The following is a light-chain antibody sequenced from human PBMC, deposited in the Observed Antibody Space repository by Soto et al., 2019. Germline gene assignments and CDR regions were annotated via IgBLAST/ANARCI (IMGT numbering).Light chain of an antibody. CDR3: EAWDDSLNGPV. CDR2: ANN. CDR1: TSNIGTNT. J-gene: IGLJ3*02. Sequence: QSVLTQSPSASGTPGQRVSISCSGSTSNIGTNTVSWYQHVPGTAPKLLIYANNQRPSGVPDRFSGSKSGTSASLAISGLQSEDEADYYCEAWDDSLNGPVFGGGTKVTVL. V-gene: IGLV1-44*01.